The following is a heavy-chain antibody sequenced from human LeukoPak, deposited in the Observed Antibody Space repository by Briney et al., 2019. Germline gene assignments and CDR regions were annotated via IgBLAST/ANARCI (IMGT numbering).Heavy chain of an antibody. D-gene: IGHD1-26*01. CDR3: ARVDRGSYASDY. CDR1: GFTFSSYE. CDR2: ISSSGSTI. Sequence: GGSLRLSCAASGFTFSSYEMNWVRQAPGKGLEWVSYISSSGSTIYYADSVKGRFTISRDNAKNSLYLQMNSLRAEDTAVYYCARVDRGSYASDYWGQGTLVTVSS. V-gene: IGHV3-48*03. J-gene: IGHJ4*02.